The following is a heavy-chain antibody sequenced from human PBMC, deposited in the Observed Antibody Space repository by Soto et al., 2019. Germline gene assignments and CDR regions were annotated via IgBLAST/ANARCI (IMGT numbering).Heavy chain of an antibody. Sequence: GGSLRLSCAASGFTFSSYAMSWVRQAPGKGLEWVSAISGSGGSTYYADSVKGRFTISRDNSKNTLYLQMNSLRAEDTAVYYCAKDQGEAGWYDFWSGYFRDAFDIWGQGTMVTVSS. CDR3: AKDQGEAGWYDFWSGYFRDAFDI. V-gene: IGHV3-23*01. CDR2: ISGSGGST. J-gene: IGHJ3*02. CDR1: GFTFSSYA. D-gene: IGHD3-3*01.